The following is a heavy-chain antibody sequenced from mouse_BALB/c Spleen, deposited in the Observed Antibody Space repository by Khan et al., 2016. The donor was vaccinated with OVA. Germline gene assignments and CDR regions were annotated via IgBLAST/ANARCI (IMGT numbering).Heavy chain of an antibody. Sequence: VQLKQSSPELVKPGASVKMSCKASGYTFTSYVMHWVKQKPGQGLEWVGYIYPFNDDTKYNEKFKGKATLTSDKSNSTAYMELSSLTSEDSAVYFCAKNYRSGVYVDYWGQGTTLTVSS. D-gene: IGHD2-14*01. CDR1: GYTFTSYV. CDR2: IYPFNDDT. J-gene: IGHJ2*01. V-gene: IGHV1S136*01. CDR3: AKNYRSGVYVDY.